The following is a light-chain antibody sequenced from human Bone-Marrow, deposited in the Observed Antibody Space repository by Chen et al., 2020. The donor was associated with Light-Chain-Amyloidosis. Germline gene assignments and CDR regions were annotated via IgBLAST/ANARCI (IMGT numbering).Light chain of an antibody. J-gene: IGLJ1*01. V-gene: IGLV2-14*01. CDR1: RSDVGGDNH. CDR3: SSYTITSTLV. CDR2: EVT. Sequence: QSALTQPASVSGSPGQSITISCTGTRSDVGGDNHVSWYQQHPDKAPKLMIYEVTNRPSWVPDRFSGSKSDNTASLTISGLQTEDEADYFCSSYTITSTLVFGSGTRVTVL.